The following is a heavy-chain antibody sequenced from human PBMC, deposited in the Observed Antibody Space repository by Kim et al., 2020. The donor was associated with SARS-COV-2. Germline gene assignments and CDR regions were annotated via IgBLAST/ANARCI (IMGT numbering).Heavy chain of an antibody. CDR2: IYYSGNT. J-gene: IGHJ4*02. CDR3: ARLGWFRHGNNPFDF. D-gene: IGHD2-15*01. V-gene: IGHV4-59*08. Sequence: SETLSLTCTVSGGSISDYYWNWIRQTQGKGLEWIGYIYYSGNTNYHPSLKSRVTISVDTSKNQFSLRLSSVTAADTSVYYCARLGWFRHGNNPFDFWGQG. CDR1: GGSISDYY.